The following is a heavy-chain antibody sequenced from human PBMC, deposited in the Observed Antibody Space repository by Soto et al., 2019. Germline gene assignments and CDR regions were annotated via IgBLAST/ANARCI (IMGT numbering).Heavy chain of an antibody. D-gene: IGHD3-10*01. CDR2: INHIGST. CDR1: GGSLSGYY. Sequence: SETLSLTCAVYGGSLSGYYWSWIRQPPGKRLEWIGEINHIGSTNYNPPLNSRVTILVDTSKNQFSLKLSSVTAADTAVYYCATLGWRGSGTGQSYYYYGMHVCGQEPTVTVSS. CDR3: ATLGWRGSGTGQSYYYYGMHV. J-gene: IGHJ6*02. V-gene: IGHV4-34*01.